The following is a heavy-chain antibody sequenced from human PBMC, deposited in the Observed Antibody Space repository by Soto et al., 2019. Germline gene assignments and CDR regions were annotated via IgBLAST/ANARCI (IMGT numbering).Heavy chain of an antibody. V-gene: IGHV1-18*01. Sequence: ASVKVSCKASGYTFSSYGISWVRQAPGQGLEWMGWMSAYNGNTNYAQKLQDRVTMTTDTSTSTAYMELRSLRSDDTAVYYCARPTSIYYYGMDVWGQGTRVTV. CDR2: MSAYNGNT. CDR1: GYTFSSYG. D-gene: IGHD3-16*01. J-gene: IGHJ6*02. CDR3: ARPTSIYYYGMDV.